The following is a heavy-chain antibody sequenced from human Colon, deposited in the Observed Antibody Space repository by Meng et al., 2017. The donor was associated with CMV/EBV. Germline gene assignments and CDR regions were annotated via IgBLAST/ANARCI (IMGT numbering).Heavy chain of an antibody. D-gene: IGHD2/OR15-2a*01. V-gene: IGHV3-21*01. J-gene: IGHJ4*02. CDR3: ARGSEVKTTTFNMDYFDN. CDR2: ISSSSSYI. CDR1: GFTFNSYD. Sequence: GGSLRLSCEASGFTFNSYDMHWVRQAPGKGLEWVSSISSSSSYIYYAESVKGRFTISRDNAKHSLYLQMNRLRGEDTAVYFCARGSEVKTTTFNMDYFDNWGQGTLVTVSS.